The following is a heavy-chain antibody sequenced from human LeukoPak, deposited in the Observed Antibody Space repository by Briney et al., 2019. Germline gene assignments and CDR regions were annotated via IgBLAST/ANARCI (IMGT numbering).Heavy chain of an antibody. CDR2: MNPKSGNT. V-gene: IGHV1-8*01. D-gene: IGHD2-21*01. CDR1: GYTFTSYE. J-gene: IGHJ5*02. CDR3: ARGMSPRLEGIYCENKSCPNWFGP. Sequence: ASVKVSCKASGYTFTSYEINWVRQATGQGLEWMGWMNPKSGNTGHAQIFQDRVTMTRDMSINTAYMELSGLRVDDTAVYFCARGMSPRLEGIYCENKSCPNWFGPRGQGTLVTVSS.